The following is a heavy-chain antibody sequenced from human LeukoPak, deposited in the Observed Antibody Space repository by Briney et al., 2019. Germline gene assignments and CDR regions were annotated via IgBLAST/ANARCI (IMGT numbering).Heavy chain of an antibody. CDR1: GGSFSGYY. V-gene: IGHV4-34*01. CDR3: ARATYSFPYYYDSSGYSDY. Sequence: TSETLSLTCAVYGGSFSGYYWSWIRQPPGKGLEWTGEINHSGSTNYNPSLKSRVTISVDTSKNQFSLKLSSVTAADTAVYYCARATYSFPYYYDSSGYSDYWGQGTLVTVSS. J-gene: IGHJ4*02. CDR2: INHSGST. D-gene: IGHD3-22*01.